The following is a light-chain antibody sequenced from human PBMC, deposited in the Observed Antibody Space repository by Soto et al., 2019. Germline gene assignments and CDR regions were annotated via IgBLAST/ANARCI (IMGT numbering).Light chain of an antibody. CDR3: QVWDSVGDLRYV. V-gene: IGLV3-21*01. CDR2: NDY. Sequence: DWAPVLIIHNDYDRPSGIPERFSGSNSGNTATLTINRVEAGDEADYYCQVWDSVGDLRYVFGAGTKVTVL. J-gene: IGLJ1*01.